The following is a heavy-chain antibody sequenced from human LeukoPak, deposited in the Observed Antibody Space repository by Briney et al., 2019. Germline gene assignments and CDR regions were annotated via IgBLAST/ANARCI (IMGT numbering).Heavy chain of an antibody. D-gene: IGHD4/OR15-4a*01. Sequence: GGSLRLSCAASGFTFSSYTMNWVRQAPGKGLEWISSMSGSSDIYYAGSVRGRFTISRDNAKNSLFLQMNSLRADDTAVYYCVRIPNSANFPNWFDPWGQGTLVTVSS. CDR1: GFTFSSYT. J-gene: IGHJ5*02. CDR3: VRIPNSANFPNWFDP. V-gene: IGHV3-21*01. CDR2: MSGSSDI.